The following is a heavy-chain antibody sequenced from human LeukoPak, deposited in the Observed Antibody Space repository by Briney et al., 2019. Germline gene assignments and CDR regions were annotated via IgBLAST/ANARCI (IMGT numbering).Heavy chain of an antibody. CDR2: INSDGSST. CDR1: GFTFSSYW. V-gene: IGHV3-74*01. Sequence: GGSLRLSCAASGFTFSSYWMHWVRQAPGKGLVWVSRINSDGSSTSYADSVKGRFTISRDNAKNTLYLQMNSLRAEDTAVYYCAKDLDGELPLVGFDYWGQGSLVTVSS. CDR3: AKDLDGELPLVGFDY. J-gene: IGHJ4*02. D-gene: IGHD2-15*01.